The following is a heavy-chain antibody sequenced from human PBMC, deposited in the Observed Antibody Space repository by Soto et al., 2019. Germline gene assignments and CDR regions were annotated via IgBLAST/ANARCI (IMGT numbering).Heavy chain of an antibody. V-gene: IGHV5-51*01. D-gene: IGHD5-18*01. Sequence: GESPKISCKGSGYSFTSYWIGWVRQMPGKGLEWMGIIYPGDSDTRYSPSFQGQVTISADKSISTAYLQWSSLKASDTAMYYCARHVDTAMVLDYYYYGMDVWGQGTTVTVSS. CDR1: GYSFTSYW. J-gene: IGHJ6*02. CDR2: IYPGDSDT. CDR3: ARHVDTAMVLDYYYYGMDV.